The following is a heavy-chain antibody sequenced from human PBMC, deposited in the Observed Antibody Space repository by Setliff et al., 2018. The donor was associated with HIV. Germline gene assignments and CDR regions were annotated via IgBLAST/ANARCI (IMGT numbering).Heavy chain of an antibody. CDR1: GGSLTNHY. CDR2: ITDTGHT. J-gene: IGHJ6*02. D-gene: IGHD2-15*01. V-gene: IGHV4-34*01. Sequence: SETLSLTCTVYGGSLTNHYWTWIRQPPGRGLEWIGEITDTGHTNYNSSLQSRATISLDTPRKQFSLKLTSLTASDAAVYCCTPAPSCIGGNCILYYYYYSGLDAWGQGTTVTVSS. CDR3: TPAPSCIGGNCILYYYYYSGLDA.